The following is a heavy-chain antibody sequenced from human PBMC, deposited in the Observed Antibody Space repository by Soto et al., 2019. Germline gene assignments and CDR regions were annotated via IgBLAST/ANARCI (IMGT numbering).Heavy chain of an antibody. V-gene: IGHV3-30-3*01. J-gene: IGHJ6*02. D-gene: IGHD1-26*01. Sequence: PGGSLRLSCAASGFTFSSYAMHWVRQAPGKGLEWVAVISYDGSNKYYADSVKGRFTISGDNSKNTLYLQMNSLRAEDTAVYYCARDMWRGSYYYYYGMDVWGQGTTVTVSS. CDR3: ARDMWRGSYYYYYGMDV. CDR2: ISYDGSNK. CDR1: GFTFSSYA.